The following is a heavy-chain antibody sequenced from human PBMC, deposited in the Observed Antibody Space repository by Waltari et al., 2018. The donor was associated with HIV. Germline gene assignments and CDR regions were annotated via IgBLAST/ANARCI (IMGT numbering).Heavy chain of an antibody. Sequence: QVQLVQSGADLKKPGLSVEFSRRASGYAFSAYYVPWVRQAPGQGLQWMGRINPISGSTNIPQTFQGRITMTRDTSSGAVFMELRGLKFNDTALYYCARGESVSVSKIPPGYRFDFWGQGTLITVSS. CDR1: GYAFSAYY. J-gene: IGHJ4*02. CDR3: ARGESVSVSKIPPGYRFDF. D-gene: IGHD2-15*01. CDR2: INPISGST. V-gene: IGHV1-2*06.